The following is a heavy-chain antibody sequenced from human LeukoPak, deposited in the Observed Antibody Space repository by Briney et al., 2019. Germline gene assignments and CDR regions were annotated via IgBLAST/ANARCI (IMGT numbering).Heavy chain of an antibody. CDR1: GGSISSGGYS. D-gene: IGHD5-18*01. V-gene: IGHV4-30-2*01. CDR2: IYHNGNT. J-gene: IGHJ4*02. Sequence: PSETLSLICAVSGGSISSGGYSWSWIRQPPGKGLEWIGYIYHNGNTYYSPSLKSRVTISVDRSKNQLSLKLSSVTAADTAMYYCASGGYSYGFDYWGQGTLVTVSS. CDR3: ASGGYSYGFDY.